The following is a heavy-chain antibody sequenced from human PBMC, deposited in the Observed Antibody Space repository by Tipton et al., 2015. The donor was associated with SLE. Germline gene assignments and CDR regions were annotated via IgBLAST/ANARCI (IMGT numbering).Heavy chain of an antibody. CDR2: IYPSGTV. J-gene: IGHJ1*01. CDR1: GGSISSTNW. V-gene: IGHV4-4*02. D-gene: IGHD2-15*01. CDR3: AREGHCSGGSCYSLYFQH. Sequence: SLRLSCGVFGGSISSTNWWSWVRQPPGKGLEWIGEIYPSGTVNYNPSLKSRVTISVDTSKNQFSLKLSSVTAADTAVYYCAREGHCSGGSCYSLYFQHWGQGSLVTVSS.